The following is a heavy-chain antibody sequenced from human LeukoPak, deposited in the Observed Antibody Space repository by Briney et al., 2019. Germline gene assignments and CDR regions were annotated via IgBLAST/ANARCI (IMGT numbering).Heavy chain of an antibody. V-gene: IGHV3-9*01. J-gene: IGHJ2*01. CDR2: ISWNSGSM. CDR1: GFSFDEYG. D-gene: IGHD4-17*01. Sequence: LSGGSLRLSCEASGFSFDEYGMHWVRQAPGKGLEWVSGISWNSGSMGYAESVKGRFTISRDNAKKSVYLQMNSLRTDDTALYYCAKDMMGTVTTSAFDLWGRGTLVTVSS. CDR3: AKDMMGTVTTSAFDL.